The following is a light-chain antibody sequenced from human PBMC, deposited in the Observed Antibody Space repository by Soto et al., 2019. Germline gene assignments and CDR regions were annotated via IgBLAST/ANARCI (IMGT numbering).Light chain of an antibody. CDR3: QQYGRSPWT. V-gene: IGKV3-20*01. J-gene: IGKJ1*01. CDR1: QSVSSSY. Sequence: IVLTQSTGPLSLSPGEIATLSCRASQSVSSSYLVWHQQKHGQAXRLLIYAASRRATGIPDRFSGSWYGTAGNITISRLETEDCEVYYGQQYGRSPWTFGQGTKVDIK. CDR2: AAS.